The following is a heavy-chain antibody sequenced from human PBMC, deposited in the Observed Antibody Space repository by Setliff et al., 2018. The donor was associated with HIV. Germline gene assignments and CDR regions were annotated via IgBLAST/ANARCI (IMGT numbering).Heavy chain of an antibody. Sequence: ASVKVSCKASGYTFTNYYIHWVRQAPGQGLEWMGWINPNIGGTNSAQKFQGRVTMTRDTSISTAYMVLSRLRSDDTAIYHCAKDDHSGSYWVRDNEALDAFDIWGQGTMVTVSS. V-gene: IGHV1-2*02. D-gene: IGHD1-26*01. CDR1: GYTFTNYY. J-gene: IGHJ3*02. CDR2: INPNIGGT. CDR3: AKDDHSGSYWVRDNEALDAFDI.